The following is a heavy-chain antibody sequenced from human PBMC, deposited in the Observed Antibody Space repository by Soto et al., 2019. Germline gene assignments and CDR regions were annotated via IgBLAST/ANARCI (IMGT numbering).Heavy chain of an antibody. V-gene: IGHV3-23*01. CDR3: TKDAEAYDFAFDK. CDR1: GFRFSNYV. Sequence: GGSLRLSCATSGFRFSNYVMNWVRQAPGKGLEWVSGITNTGRSTFIADSVSGRFTISRDNLKNIMYLQMNSLRVDDTAPYYCTKDAEAYDFAFDKWGQGTMVTVSS. CDR2: ITNTGRST. D-gene: IGHD3-3*01. J-gene: IGHJ3*02.